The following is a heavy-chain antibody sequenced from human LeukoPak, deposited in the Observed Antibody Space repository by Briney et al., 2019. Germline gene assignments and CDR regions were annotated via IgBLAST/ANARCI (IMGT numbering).Heavy chain of an antibody. CDR1: GFTFSSYG. J-gene: IGHJ4*02. CDR3: AKDPYLRDFWSGYFDY. D-gene: IGHD3-3*01. Sequence: GGSLRLSCAASGFTFSSYGMNWVRQAPGKGLEWVAAISASGSATSYADSVRGRFTISRDNSKSTTYLQMNSLRAEDTAVFYCAKDPYLRDFWSGYFDYWGQGIPVTVSS. V-gene: IGHV3-23*01. CDR2: ISASGSAT.